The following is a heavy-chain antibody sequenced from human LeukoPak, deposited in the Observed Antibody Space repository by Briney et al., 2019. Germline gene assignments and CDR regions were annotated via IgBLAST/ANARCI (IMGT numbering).Heavy chain of an antibody. CDR2: INPSGGST. D-gene: IGHD6-6*01. Sequence: ASVKVSCKASGYTFTSYYMHWVRQAPGQGLEWMGIINPSGGSTSYAQKFQGRVTMTRDTSTSTVYMELSSLRSEDTAVYYRARESIAARSVDYWGQGTLVTVSS. J-gene: IGHJ4*02. CDR3: ARESIAARSVDY. CDR1: GYTFTSYY. V-gene: IGHV1-46*01.